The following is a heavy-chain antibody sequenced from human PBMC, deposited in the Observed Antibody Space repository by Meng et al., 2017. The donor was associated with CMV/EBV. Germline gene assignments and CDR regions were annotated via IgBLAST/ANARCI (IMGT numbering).Heavy chain of an antibody. CDR2: ISAYNGNT. CDR1: GYTFTSYG. CDR3: ARDGHLDQNYYGMDV. D-gene: IGHD2-2*03. V-gene: IGHV1-18*01. Sequence: ASVKVSCKASGYTFTSYGISWVRQAPGQGLEWMGWISAYNGNTNYAQKLQGRVTMTTDTSTSTAYMELGSLRSDDTAVYYCARDGHLDQNYYGMDVWGQGTTVTVSS. J-gene: IGHJ6*02.